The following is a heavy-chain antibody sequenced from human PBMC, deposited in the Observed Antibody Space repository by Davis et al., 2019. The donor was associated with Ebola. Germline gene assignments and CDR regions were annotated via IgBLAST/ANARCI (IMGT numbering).Heavy chain of an antibody. Sequence: GESLKISCAASGFTFSSYGMHWVRQAPGKGLEWVAVIWYDGSNKYYADSVKGRFTISRDNSKNTLYLQMNSLRAEDTAVYYCAKDPGEVAAKNYYYYGMDVWGQGTTVTVSS. CDR2: IWYDGSNK. D-gene: IGHD2-15*01. V-gene: IGHV3-33*06. CDR1: GFTFSSYG. CDR3: AKDPGEVAAKNYYYYGMDV. J-gene: IGHJ6*02.